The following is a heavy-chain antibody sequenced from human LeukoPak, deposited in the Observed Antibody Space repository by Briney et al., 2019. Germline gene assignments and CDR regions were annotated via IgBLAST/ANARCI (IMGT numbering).Heavy chain of an antibody. CDR1: GFTFSSYS. CDR3: AREGLGDDSSGYYYVNFDY. CDR2: ISSSSSPI. J-gene: IGHJ4*02. V-gene: IGHV3-48*01. Sequence: PGGSLRLSCAASGFTFSSYSMNWVRQAPGKGLEWVSHISSSSSPIYYADSVKGRFTISRHNAKNSLYLQMNSLRAEDTAVYYCAREGLGDDSSGYYYVNFDYWGQGTLVTVSS. D-gene: IGHD3-22*01.